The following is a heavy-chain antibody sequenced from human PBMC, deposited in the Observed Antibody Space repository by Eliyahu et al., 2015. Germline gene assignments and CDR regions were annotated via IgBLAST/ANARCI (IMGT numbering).Heavy chain of an antibody. CDR1: GGSISXXSYX. CDR2: IYYSGST. V-gene: IGHV4-39*07. Sequence: QLQLQESGPGLVKPSETLSXTCTVXGGSISXXSYXWGWIRQPPGKGLEWIGSIYYSGSTYYNPSLKSRVTISVDTSKNQFSLKLSSVTAADTAVYYCARALGYDFWSGYPRSYFDYWGQGTLVTVSS. CDR3: ARALGYDFWSGYPRSYFDY. J-gene: IGHJ4*02. D-gene: IGHD3-3*01.